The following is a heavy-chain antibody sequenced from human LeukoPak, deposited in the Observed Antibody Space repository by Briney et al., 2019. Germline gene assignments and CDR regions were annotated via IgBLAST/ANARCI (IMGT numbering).Heavy chain of an antibody. CDR3: ARSYYDFWSGYNYYFDY. V-gene: IGHV4-61*02. J-gene: IGHJ4*02. D-gene: IGHD3-3*01. CDR1: GDSISSGDYY. CDR2: ISSSGST. Sequence: SQTLSLTCTVSGDSISSGDYYWSWIRQPAGKGLEWIGRISSSGSTNYNPSLKSRVTISVDTSKNQFSLKLSSVTAADTAVYYCARSYYDFWSGYNYYFDYWGQGALVTVSS.